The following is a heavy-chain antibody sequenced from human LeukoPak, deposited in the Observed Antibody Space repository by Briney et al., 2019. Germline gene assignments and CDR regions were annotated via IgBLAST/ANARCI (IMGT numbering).Heavy chain of an antibody. Sequence: SETLSLTCTVSGGSISSYYWSWIRQPPGQGLEWIGYIYYSGSTNYNPSLKSRVTISVDTSKNQFSLKLSSVTAADTAVYYCARDRDYGDYPNWFDPWGQGTLVTVSS. CDR2: IYYSGST. CDR3: ARDRDYGDYPNWFDP. V-gene: IGHV4-59*01. D-gene: IGHD4-17*01. J-gene: IGHJ5*02. CDR1: GGSISSYY.